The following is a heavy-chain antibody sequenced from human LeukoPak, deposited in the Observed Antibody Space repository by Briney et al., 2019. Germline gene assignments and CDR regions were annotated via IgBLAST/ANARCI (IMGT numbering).Heavy chain of an antibody. CDR2: IYHSGST. CDR3: ALIWFGELSASAFDI. J-gene: IGHJ3*02. D-gene: IGHD3-10*01. Sequence: TSETLSLTCAVSGGSISSSNWWSWVRQPPGKGLEWIGEIYHSGSTNYNPSLKSRVTISVDKSKNQFSLKLSSVTAADTAVYYCALIWFGELSASAFDIWGQGTMVTASS. V-gene: IGHV4-4*02. CDR1: GGSISSSNW.